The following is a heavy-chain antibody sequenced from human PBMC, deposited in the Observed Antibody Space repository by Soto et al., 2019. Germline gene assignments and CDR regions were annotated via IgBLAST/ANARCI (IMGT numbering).Heavy chain of an antibody. CDR2: IIPIFGTA. D-gene: IGHD2-2*02. V-gene: IGHV1-69*13. Sequence: GDSVKVSCEASGGTFSSCAISWVRQARGQGLEWMGGIIPIFGTANYAQKFQGRVTITADESTSTAYMELSSLRSEDTAVYYCARTRGRTGVVVVPAAIRGSRYYYGMDVWGQGTTVTVSS. J-gene: IGHJ6*02. CDR3: ARTRGRTGVVVVPAAIRGSRYYYGMDV. CDR1: GGTFSSCA.